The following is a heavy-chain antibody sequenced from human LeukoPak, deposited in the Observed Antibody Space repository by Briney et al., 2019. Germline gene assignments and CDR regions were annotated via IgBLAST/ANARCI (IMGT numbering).Heavy chain of an antibody. CDR1: GFTFSSYA. Sequence: GGSLRLSCAASGFTFSSYAMSWVRQAPGKGLDWVSLISDSVGGPYYADSVKGRFTISRDNSKNTLYLQMNSLRAEDTAVYYCAKGGSSGWYHLDFWGQGTLVTVSS. CDR3: AKGGSSGWYHLDF. CDR2: ISDSVGGP. J-gene: IGHJ4*02. V-gene: IGHV3-23*01. D-gene: IGHD6-19*01.